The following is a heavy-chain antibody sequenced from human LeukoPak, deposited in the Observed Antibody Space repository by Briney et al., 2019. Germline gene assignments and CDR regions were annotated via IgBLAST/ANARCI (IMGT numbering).Heavy chain of an antibody. J-gene: IGHJ4*02. Sequence: PGGSLRLSCAASGFTFSSYAMSWVRQAPGKGLEWVSAISGSGGGTYYADSVKGRFTISRDNSKNTLYLQMNSLRAEDTAVYYCAKEPRLHLFSIRSTSYFDYWGQGTLVTVSS. CDR2: ISGSGGGT. CDR1: GFTFSSYA. CDR3: AKEPRLHLFSIRSTSYFDY. V-gene: IGHV3-23*01.